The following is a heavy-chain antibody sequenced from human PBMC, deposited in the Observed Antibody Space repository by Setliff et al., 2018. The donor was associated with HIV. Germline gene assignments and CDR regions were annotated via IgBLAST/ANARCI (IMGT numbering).Heavy chain of an antibody. CDR2: IYHSGNT. CDR3: SRHGTYYHLFDY. V-gene: IGHV4-38-2*01. Sequence: PSETLSLTCAVSGYSISRGYYWGWIRQPPGKGLEWIGNIYHSGNTYYNPSLKSRVTISVDTSKDQFSLQLTSVTASDTCVYFCSRHGTYYHLFDYWGHGTPVTVSS. CDR1: GYSISRGYY. J-gene: IGHJ4*01. D-gene: IGHD3-10*01.